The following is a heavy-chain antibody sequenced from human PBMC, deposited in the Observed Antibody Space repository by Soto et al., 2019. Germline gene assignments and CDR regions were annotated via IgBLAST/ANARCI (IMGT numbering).Heavy chain of an antibody. CDR3: ARRAGTTFGMDV. J-gene: IGHJ6*02. V-gene: IGHV4-59*01. Sequence: QVQLQESGPGLVKHSETLSLTCTVSGGSISSYYWSWIRQPPGKGLEWIGYIYYSGSTNYNPSLKSRFTISVDTAKIQFSPKLSSVTSADTAVYYCARRAGTTFGMDVGGQGNTVTGSS. D-gene: IGHD1-7*01. CDR2: IYYSGST. CDR1: GGSISSYY.